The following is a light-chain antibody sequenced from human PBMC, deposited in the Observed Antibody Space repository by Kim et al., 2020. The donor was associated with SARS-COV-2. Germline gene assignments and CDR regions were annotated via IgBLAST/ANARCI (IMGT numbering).Light chain of an antibody. J-gene: IGKJ1*01. Sequence: ASVGDRVTITCRASQDIANSLAWYQQKPGNVPKVLIYAASTLQSGVPSRFSGGGSGTEFTLTIGSLQTEDVATYYCQKYNSAPWTFGPGTKVDIK. CDR2: AAS. V-gene: IGKV1-27*01. CDR3: QKYNSAPWT. CDR1: QDIANS.